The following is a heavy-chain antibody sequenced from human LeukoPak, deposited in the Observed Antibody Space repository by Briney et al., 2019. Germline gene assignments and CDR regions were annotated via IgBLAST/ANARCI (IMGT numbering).Heavy chain of an antibody. V-gene: IGHV3-33*01. Sequence: GRSLRLSCAASGFTFGSYGMHWVRQAPGKGLEWVAVIWYNGSNEYYTDSVKGRFTISRDNSKNTLSLQMNSLRAEDTAFYYCARSKGIPGYHYGMDVWGQGTTVTVSS. D-gene: IGHD2-21*01. J-gene: IGHJ6*02. CDR2: IWYNGSNE. CDR1: GFTFGSYG. CDR3: ARSKGIPGYHYGMDV.